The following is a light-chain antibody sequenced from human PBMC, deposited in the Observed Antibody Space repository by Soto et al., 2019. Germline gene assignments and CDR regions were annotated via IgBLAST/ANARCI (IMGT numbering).Light chain of an antibody. CDR2: KAS. J-gene: IGKJ4*01. V-gene: IGKV1-5*03. Sequence: DFKITQSPTTLSAFVPHSVDITFRSSQSISSWLAWYQQKPGKAPKLLIYKASSLESGVPSRFSGSGSGTEFTLTISSLQTDDFATYSCKQYNSYPLTFGGGTKVDIK. CDR1: QSISSW. CDR3: KQYNSYPLT.